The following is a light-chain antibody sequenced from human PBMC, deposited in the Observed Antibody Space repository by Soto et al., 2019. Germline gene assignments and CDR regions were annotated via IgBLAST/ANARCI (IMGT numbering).Light chain of an antibody. Sequence: QAVVTQEPSLTVSPAGTVTLTCASSTGAVTSGYYPNWFQQKPGQAPRALIYSTSKIHSWTPARFSGSLLGGKAALTLSGVQPEDEAEYYCLLYYGGAQHWVFGGGTKLTVL. CDR3: LLYYGGAQHWV. V-gene: IGLV7-43*01. J-gene: IGLJ3*02. CDR2: STS. CDR1: TGAVTSGYY.